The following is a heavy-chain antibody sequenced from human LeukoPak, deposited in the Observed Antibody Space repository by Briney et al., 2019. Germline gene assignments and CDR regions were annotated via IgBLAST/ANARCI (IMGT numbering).Heavy chain of an antibody. J-gene: IGHJ4*02. Sequence: PGGSLRLSCAASGFTFDDYAMHWVRQAPGKGLEWVSGISWNSGSIGYADSVKGRFTISGDNAKNSLYLQMNSLRAEDTALYYCERVYGSGSPYPPLYFDYWGQGTLVSVSS. CDR1: GFTFDDYA. CDR2: ISWNSGSI. CDR3: ERVYGSGSPYPPLYFDY. V-gene: IGHV3-9*01. D-gene: IGHD3-10*01.